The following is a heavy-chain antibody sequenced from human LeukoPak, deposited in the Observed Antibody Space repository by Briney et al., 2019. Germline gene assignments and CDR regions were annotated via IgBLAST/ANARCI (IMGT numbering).Heavy chain of an antibody. Sequence: GGSLRLSCAASGFTFSSYEMNWVRQAPGKGLEWVSYISSSGSTIYYADSVKGRFTISRDNAKNSLYLQMNSLRAEDTAVYYCARDYNSYGPYYYYYYMDVWGKGTTVTISS. CDR2: ISSSGSTI. D-gene: IGHD5-18*01. CDR3: ARDYNSYGPYYYYYYMDV. CDR1: GFTFSSYE. V-gene: IGHV3-48*03. J-gene: IGHJ6*03.